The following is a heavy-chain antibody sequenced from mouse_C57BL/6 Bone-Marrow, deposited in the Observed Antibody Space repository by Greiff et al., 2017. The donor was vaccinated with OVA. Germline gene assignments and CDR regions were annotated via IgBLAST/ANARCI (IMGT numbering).Heavy chain of an antibody. V-gene: IGHV1-59*01. D-gene: IGHD4-1*01. CDR1: GYTFTSYW. J-gene: IGHJ3*01. CDR2: IDPSDSYT. CDR3: ARWDFDWAWFAY. Sequence: QVQLQQPGAELVRPGTSVKLSCKASGYTFTSYWMHWVKQRPGQGLEWIGVIDPSDSYTNYNQKFKGKATLTVDPSSSTAYMQLSSLTSEDSAVYYCARWDFDWAWFAYWGQGTLVTVSA.